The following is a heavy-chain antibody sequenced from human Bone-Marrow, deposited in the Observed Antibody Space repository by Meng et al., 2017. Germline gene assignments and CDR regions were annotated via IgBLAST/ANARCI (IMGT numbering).Heavy chain of an antibody. V-gene: IGHV4-39*07. Sequence: LLLQSSGPVSVKPSETLSLTCTCSGGSISSTSYYWGWIRQPPGKGLEWIGSLSYSGSTYYNPSLKSRVTIPVDTSKKQFSLKVNSVTAADTAVYYCARSLHDVWSCWGNWGQGTLVTVSS. CDR2: LSYSGST. CDR1: GGSISSTSYY. J-gene: IGHJ4*02. D-gene: IGHD3-3*01. CDR3: ARSLHDVWSCWGN.